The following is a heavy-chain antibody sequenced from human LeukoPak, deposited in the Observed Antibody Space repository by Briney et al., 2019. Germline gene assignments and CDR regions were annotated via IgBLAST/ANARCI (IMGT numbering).Heavy chain of an antibody. CDR2: IYHSGST. V-gene: IGHV4-4*02. Sequence: PSETLCLTCAVSGCSISSSNWWSCVRQPPGKVLEWTEDIYHSGSTNYNPSLKSRVTISVDKSKNQFSLKLSSVTAADTAVYYCARDRQSTAYDILTGSGYYGMDVWGKGTTVTVSS. CDR1: GCSISSSNW. CDR3: ARDRQSTAYDILTGSGYYGMDV. D-gene: IGHD3-9*01. J-gene: IGHJ6*04.